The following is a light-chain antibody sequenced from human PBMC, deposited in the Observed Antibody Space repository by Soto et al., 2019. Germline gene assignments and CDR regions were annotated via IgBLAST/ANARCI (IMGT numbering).Light chain of an antibody. CDR2: AAS. V-gene: IGKV1-17*01. Sequence: DIQMTQSPSSLSASVGDRVTITCRASQDIRNDLGWYHQRPGKAPKRLINAASNLQSGVPSRFSGSGSGTEFTLTISGLQPEDFATYYCLQHGTPWTFGQGTTVEVK. CDR3: LQHGTPWT. J-gene: IGKJ1*01. CDR1: QDIRND.